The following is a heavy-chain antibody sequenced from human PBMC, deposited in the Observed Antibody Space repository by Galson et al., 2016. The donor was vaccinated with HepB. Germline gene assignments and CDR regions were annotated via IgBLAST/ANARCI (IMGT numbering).Heavy chain of an antibody. CDR2: FYSGGST. CDR3: ARDRGAVTVDAFDI. Sequence: SLRLSCAASGFTVSSYYMSWVRQAPGKGLEWVSVFYSGGSTYYADSVKGRFTISRDNSKNTLYLRMNSLRAEDTAVYYCARDRGAVTVDAFDIWGQGTMVTVSS. CDR1: GFTVSSYY. V-gene: IGHV3-53*01. J-gene: IGHJ3*02. D-gene: IGHD2-21*02.